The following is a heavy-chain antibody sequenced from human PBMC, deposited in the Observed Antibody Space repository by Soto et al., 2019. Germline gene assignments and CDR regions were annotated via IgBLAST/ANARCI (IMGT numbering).Heavy chain of an antibody. V-gene: IGHV1-18*01. CDR3: ARAPLRLMPPRGAFDI. Sequence: QVPLVQSGAEVKKPGASVKVSCKASGYTFTSYGIIWVRQAPGQGLEWMGWISAYNGNTNYAQKLQGRVTMTTDTSTSTAYMELRSLRSDDTAVYYCARAPLRLMPPRGAFDIWGQGTMVTVSS. D-gene: IGHD2-8*01. CDR1: GYTFTSYG. J-gene: IGHJ3*02. CDR2: ISAYNGNT.